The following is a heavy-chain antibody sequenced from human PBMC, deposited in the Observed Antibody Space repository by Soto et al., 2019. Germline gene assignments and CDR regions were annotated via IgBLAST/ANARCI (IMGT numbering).Heavy chain of an antibody. CDR3: ARESTMVRGVINPLDS. J-gene: IGHJ4*02. V-gene: IGHV6-1*01. Sequence: SQTLSLTCAISGDSFSSNSAAWNWIRQSPSRGLEWLGRTFYRSKWYNDYAESVKSRITINPDTSKNQFSLQLNSVTPEDTAVYYCARESTMVRGVINPLDSWGQGTLVTVSS. CDR1: GDSFSSNSAA. D-gene: IGHD3-10*01. CDR2: TFYRSKWYN.